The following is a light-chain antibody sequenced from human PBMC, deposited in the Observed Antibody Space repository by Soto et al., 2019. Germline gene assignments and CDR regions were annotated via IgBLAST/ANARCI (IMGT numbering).Light chain of an antibody. CDR2: AAS. CDR1: QSISNY. CDR3: QQSFSPLGT. V-gene: IGKV1-39*01. Sequence: DIQMTQSPSSRSASVGDRVTITCRASQSISNYLNWYQQKPGKAPKLLIYAASSMQSGVPSRFSGSGSETDFTLTISSLQPDDSATYYCQQSFSPLGTFGQGTKVEV. J-gene: IGKJ1*01.